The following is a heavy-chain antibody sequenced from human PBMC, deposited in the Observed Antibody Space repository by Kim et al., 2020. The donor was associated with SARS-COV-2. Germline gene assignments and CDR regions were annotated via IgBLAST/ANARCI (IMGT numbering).Heavy chain of an antibody. Sequence: DSVRGRFPISGDTSKNTVYLQLNSLRAEDTAVYFCAKSVGEYYYYYGLDVWGQGTTVTVSS. CDR3: AKSVGEYYYYYGLDV. D-gene: IGHD3-10*01. J-gene: IGHJ6*02. V-gene: IGHV3-23*01.